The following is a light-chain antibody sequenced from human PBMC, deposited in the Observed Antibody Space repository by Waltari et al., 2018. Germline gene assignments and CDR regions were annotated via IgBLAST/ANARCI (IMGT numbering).Light chain of an antibody. J-gene: IGLJ3*02. V-gene: IGLV1-44*01. CDR1: SANLGKNT. CDR3: AAWDDSLNGWV. Sequence: QSVLTQPPSASGAPGRRVSISCSGRSANLGKNTINWYQQVPGRAPKPLIYSNDQRPSGVPDRISGSKSGPSGSLAISGLQSEDEADYYCAAWDDSLNGWVFGGGTKLTVL. CDR2: SND.